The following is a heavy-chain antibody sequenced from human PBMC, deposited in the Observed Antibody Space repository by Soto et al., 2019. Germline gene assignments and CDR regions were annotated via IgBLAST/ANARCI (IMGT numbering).Heavy chain of an antibody. J-gene: IGHJ4*02. D-gene: IGHD3-22*01. V-gene: IGHV1-18*01. Sequence: QVKLVQSGTEVKKPGASIKVSCKASGYSFATSGMTWVRQAPGQGLEWMGWISVYNGNTNYDQKLQDRVTMTTDTSTNTAYLEVRNLRSDDTAVYYCARADQYYDASGYGDWGQGTLVTVSS. CDR2: ISVYNGNT. CDR3: ARADQYYDASGYGD. CDR1: GYSFATSG.